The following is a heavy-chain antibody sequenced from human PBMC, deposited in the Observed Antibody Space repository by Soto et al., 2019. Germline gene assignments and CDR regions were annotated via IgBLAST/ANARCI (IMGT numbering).Heavy chain of an antibody. V-gene: IGHV3-21*01. CDR1: GFTFSSYS. J-gene: IGHJ3*02. Sequence: VQLVESGGGLVKPGGSLRLSCAASGFTFSSYSMNWVRQAPGQGLEWVSSISSSSSYIYYADSVKGRFTISRDNAKNSPYLQMNSLRAEDTAVYYCARVSWSTTHGAFDIWGQGTMVTVSS. CDR3: ARVSWSTTHGAFDI. D-gene: IGHD3-10*01. CDR2: ISSSSSYI.